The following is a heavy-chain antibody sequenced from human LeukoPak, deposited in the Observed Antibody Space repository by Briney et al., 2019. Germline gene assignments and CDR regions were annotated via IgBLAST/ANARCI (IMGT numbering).Heavy chain of an antibody. D-gene: IGHD5-18*01. CDR3: ARGGSRASWIQLSSSRLDY. Sequence: SQTLSLTCTVSGGSISSGGYYWSWIRQHPGKGLEWIGHIYYSGSTYYNPSLKSRVTISVDTSKNQFSLKLSSVTAADTAVYYCARGGSRASWIQLSSSRLDYWGQGTLVTVSS. CDR2: IYYSGST. CDR1: GGSISSGGYY. J-gene: IGHJ4*02. V-gene: IGHV4-31*03.